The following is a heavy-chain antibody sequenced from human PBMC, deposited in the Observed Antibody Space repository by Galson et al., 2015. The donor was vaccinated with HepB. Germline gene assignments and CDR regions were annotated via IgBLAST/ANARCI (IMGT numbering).Heavy chain of an antibody. CDR1: GFTFSSYA. D-gene: IGHD5-18*01. V-gene: IGHV3-30-3*01. CDR3: ASGGLSTYGYWLYFQH. J-gene: IGHJ1*01. Sequence: SLRLSCAASGFTFSSYAMHWVRQAPGKGLEWVAVISYDGGNTYYADSVKGRFTISRDNSKNTLYLQLNSLRAEDTAVYYCASGGLSTYGYWLYFQHWGPG. CDR2: ISYDGGNT.